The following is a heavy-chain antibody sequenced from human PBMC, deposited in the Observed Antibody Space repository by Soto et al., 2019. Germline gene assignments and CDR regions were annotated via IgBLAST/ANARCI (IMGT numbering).Heavy chain of an antibody. Sequence: SETLSLTCTVSGGSINNYYWSWIRQPPGKGLEWVGYVYYTGTAKYNPSLQSRVSISVDTSKNQFSLQLSSVTAADTAVYYCARVLSPGIAVAGPPHHWGHGTLVTVSS. D-gene: IGHD6-19*01. CDR1: GGSINNYY. CDR3: ARVLSPGIAVAGPPHH. CDR2: VYYTGTA. V-gene: IGHV4-59*01. J-gene: IGHJ5*02.